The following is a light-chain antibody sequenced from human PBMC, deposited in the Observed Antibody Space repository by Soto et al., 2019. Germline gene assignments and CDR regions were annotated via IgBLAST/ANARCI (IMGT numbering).Light chain of an antibody. V-gene: IGKV1D-13*01. CDR2: DDS. CDR3: QQFKNYPRT. Sequence: AIQLTQSPPSLSASVGDTVTITCRADQVITNTVAWYQLHPGKVPKLLMYDDSSLEGGVPSRFSGSGTGTDFTLTISSLQPEDFATYYCQQFKNYPRTFGGGTKVEIK. J-gene: IGKJ4*01. CDR1: QVITNT.